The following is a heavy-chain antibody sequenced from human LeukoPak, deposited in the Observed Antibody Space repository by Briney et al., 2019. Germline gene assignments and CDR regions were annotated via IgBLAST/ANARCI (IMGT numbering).Heavy chain of an antibody. J-gene: IGHJ3*02. Sequence: GGSLRLSCAASGFTFSSYGLNWVRQAPGEGLEWVSYVSPSSTTIYYADSVKGRFTISRDNAKNSLYLQMNSLRAEDTDVYYCARDVGASAPDAFDIWGQGTMVTVSS. CDR1: GFTFSSYG. V-gene: IGHV3-48*01. CDR3: ARDVGASAPDAFDI. CDR2: VSPSSTTI. D-gene: IGHD1-26*01.